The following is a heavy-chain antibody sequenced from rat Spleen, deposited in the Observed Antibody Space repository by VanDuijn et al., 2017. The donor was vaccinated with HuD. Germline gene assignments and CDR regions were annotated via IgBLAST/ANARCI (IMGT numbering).Heavy chain of an antibody. V-gene: IGHV3-3*01. CDR2: IDGTGST. Sequence: EVQLQESGPGLVKPSQSLSLTCSVTVYSITSSYRWSWIRKFPGNKLEWMGYIDGTGSTNYSPSLESRISITRDTSKNQFFLQVNSVTTEDTATYYCARWNNYAAHWGQGVMVTVSS. J-gene: IGHJ2*01. CDR1: VYSITSSYR. CDR3: ARWNNYAAH. D-gene: IGHD1-10*01.